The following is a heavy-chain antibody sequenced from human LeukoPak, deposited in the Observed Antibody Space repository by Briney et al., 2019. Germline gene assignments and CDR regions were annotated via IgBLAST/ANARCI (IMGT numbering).Heavy chain of an antibody. J-gene: IGHJ5*02. V-gene: IGHV3-74*01. D-gene: IGHD6-19*01. CDR3: ARGLAVAGSSWFDP. CDR2: INSDGSSR. Sequence: GGSLRLSCAASGFTFSDYYMSWIRQAPGKGLVWVSRINSDGSSRSYVDSVMGRFTISRDNAKNTLYLQLDSLRAEDTAVYYCARGLAVAGSSWFDPWGQGTLVSVSS. CDR1: GFTFSDYY.